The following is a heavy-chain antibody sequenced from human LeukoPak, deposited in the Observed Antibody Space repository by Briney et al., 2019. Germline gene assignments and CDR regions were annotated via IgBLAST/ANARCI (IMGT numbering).Heavy chain of an antibody. CDR3: ARGSSIVTSTIDWFDP. Sequence: ASVKVSCNSSGYTFTGYYMHWVRQAPGQGLEWMGWINPNSGGTHYAQKFQGRVTMTRDTSINTAYMELSRLKSDDTAIYYCARGSSIVTSTIDWFDPWGQGALVAVPS. D-gene: IGHD6-6*01. CDR2: INPNSGGT. V-gene: IGHV1-2*02. CDR1: GYTFTGYY. J-gene: IGHJ5*02.